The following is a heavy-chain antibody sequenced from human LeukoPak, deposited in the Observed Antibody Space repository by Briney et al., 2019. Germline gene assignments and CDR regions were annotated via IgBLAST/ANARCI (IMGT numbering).Heavy chain of an antibody. CDR3: AKRGVVIRVILVGFHKEAYYFDS. V-gene: IGHV3-23*01. D-gene: IGHD3-22*01. J-gene: IGHJ4*02. Sequence: GGSLRLSCAVSGITLSNYGMSWVRQAPGKGLEWVAGISDSGGSTNYADSAKGRFTISRDNPKNTLYLQMNSLRAEDTAVYFCAKRGVVIRVILVGFHKEAYYFDSWGQGALVTVSS. CDR1: GITLSNYG. CDR2: ISDSGGST.